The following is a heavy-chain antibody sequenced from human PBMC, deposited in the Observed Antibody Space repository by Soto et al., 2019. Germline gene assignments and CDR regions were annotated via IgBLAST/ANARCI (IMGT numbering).Heavy chain of an antibody. CDR2: VYHTGDT. CDR1: GGTVASSHW. D-gene: IGHD2-21*02. Sequence: ETLSLTCGVSGGTVASSHWWSWVRQSPGGGLEWIGNVYHTGDTNLNPSLQSRVTISVDKSNNQFSLRLNSLTAADTAVYFCAREIVTAGGNNYFDPWGPGTLVTVSS. CDR3: AREIVTAGGNNYFDP. V-gene: IGHV4-4*01. J-gene: IGHJ5*02.